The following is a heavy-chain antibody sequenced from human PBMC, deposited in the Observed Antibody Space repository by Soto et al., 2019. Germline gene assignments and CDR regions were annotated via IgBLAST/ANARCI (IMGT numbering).Heavy chain of an antibody. CDR3: ARAVYCTTADCWDDFHYYNIDV. V-gene: IGHV4-59*01. CDR1: GGSISSYS. J-gene: IGHJ6*02. Sequence: SETLSLTCTVSGGSISSYSWTWIRQPPGKGLEWIGYISYSGSTNYNPSLKSRVTISLDTSKNHFSLKLTSVTAADTAVYYCARAVYCTTADCWDDFHYYNIDVWGQGTAVTV. CDR2: ISYSGST. D-gene: IGHD2-8*01.